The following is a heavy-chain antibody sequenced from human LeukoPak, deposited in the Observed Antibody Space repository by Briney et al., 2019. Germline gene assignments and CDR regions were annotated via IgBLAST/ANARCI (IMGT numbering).Heavy chain of an antibody. D-gene: IGHD3-22*01. V-gene: IGHV4-34*01. CDR3: ARGGRYYDSSGYLKSGLDY. CDR2: INHSGST. J-gene: IGHJ4*02. CDR1: GGSFSGYY. Sequence: PLETLSLTCAVYGGSFSGYYWSWIRQPPGKGLEWIGEINHSGSTNYNPSLKSRVTISVDTSKNQFSLKLSSVTAADTAVYYCARGGRYYDSSGYLKSGLDYWGQGTLVTVSS.